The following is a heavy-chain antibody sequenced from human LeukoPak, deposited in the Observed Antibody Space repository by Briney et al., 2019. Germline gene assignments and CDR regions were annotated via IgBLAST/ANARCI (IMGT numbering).Heavy chain of an antibody. V-gene: IGHV3-30*18. Sequence: PGGSLRLSCAASGFTFSSYGMHWVRQAPGKGLEWVAVISYDGSNKYYADSVKGRFTISRDNSKNTLYLQMSSLRAEDTAVYYCAKVPYGAVANYYFDYWGQGTLVTVSS. CDR3: AKVPYGAVANYYFDY. CDR1: GFTFSSYG. CDR2: ISYDGSNK. D-gene: IGHD6-19*01. J-gene: IGHJ4*02.